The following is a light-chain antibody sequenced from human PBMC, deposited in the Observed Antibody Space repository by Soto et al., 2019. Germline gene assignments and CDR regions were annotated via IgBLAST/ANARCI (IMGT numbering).Light chain of an antibody. V-gene: IGLV2-23*02. CDR2: EVS. CDR1: SSDVGRYNL. Sequence: QSVLTQPASVSGSPGQSITISCTGTSSDVGRYNLVSWYQQHPGKAPTLMIYEVSKRPSGVSNRFSGSKSGNTASLTISGLQAEDEADYYCCSYAGSSTYVFGTGTRSPS. CDR3: CSYAGSSTYV. J-gene: IGLJ1*01.